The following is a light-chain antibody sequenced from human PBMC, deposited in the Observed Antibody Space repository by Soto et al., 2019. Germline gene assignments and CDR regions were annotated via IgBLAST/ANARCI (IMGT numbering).Light chain of an antibody. CDR2: DNN. Sequence: QSVLTQPPSVSAAPGQKVTISCSGSSSNIGSNFVSWYQHFPETAPKLLIYDNNKRPSEIPDRFSGSQSGTSATLGVTGLQTGDEADYFCGTWETRLNSWVFGGGTKLTVL. V-gene: IGLV1-51*01. J-gene: IGLJ3*02. CDR1: SSNIGSNF. CDR3: GTWETRLNSWV.